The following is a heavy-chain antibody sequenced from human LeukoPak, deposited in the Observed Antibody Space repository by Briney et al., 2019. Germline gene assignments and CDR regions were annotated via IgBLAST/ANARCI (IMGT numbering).Heavy chain of an antibody. CDR2: ISSSGNTI. V-gene: IGHV3-48*03. CDR1: GFTFSNYE. Sequence: GGSLRLSCAASGFTFSNYEMNWVRQAPGKGLEWVSYISSSGNTIYYGDSVKGRFTISRDNAKNSLYLQMNSLRAEDTGVYYCARAALTSWIDYWGQGTLVTVSS. J-gene: IGHJ4*02. D-gene: IGHD2-2*01. CDR3: ARAALTSWIDY.